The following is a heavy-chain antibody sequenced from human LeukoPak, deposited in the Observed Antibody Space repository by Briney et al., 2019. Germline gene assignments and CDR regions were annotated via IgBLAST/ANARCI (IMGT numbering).Heavy chain of an antibody. V-gene: IGHV1-18*01. CDR2: ISAYNGNT. CDR1: GYTFTSYG. D-gene: IGHD3-9*01. J-gene: IGHJ4*02. CDR3: AREALRYFDWLWNGIDY. Sequence: ASVKVSCKASGYTFTSYGISWVRQAPGQGLEWMGWISAYNGNTNCAQKLQGRVTMTTDTSTSTAYMELRSLRSDDTAVYYCAREALRYFDWLWNGIDYWGQGTLVTVPS.